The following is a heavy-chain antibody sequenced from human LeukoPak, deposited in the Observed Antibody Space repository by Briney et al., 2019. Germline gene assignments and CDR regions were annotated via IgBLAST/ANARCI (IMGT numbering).Heavy chain of an antibody. CDR1: GFTFSDYY. J-gene: IGHJ6*03. D-gene: IGHD2-2*01. Sequence: GGSLRLSCAASGFTFSDYYMSWIRQAPGKGLEWVSYISSSGSTIYYADSVKGRFTISRDNAKNSLYLQMNSLRAEDTAVYYCASSQLLYYYYYYMDVWGKGTTVTVSS. CDR3: ASSQLLYYYYYYMDV. V-gene: IGHV3-11*04. CDR2: ISSSGSTI.